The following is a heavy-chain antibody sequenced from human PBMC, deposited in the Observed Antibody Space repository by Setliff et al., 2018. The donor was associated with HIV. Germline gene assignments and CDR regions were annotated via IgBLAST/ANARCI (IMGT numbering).Heavy chain of an antibody. Sequence: GESLKISCKGFGYSFTSYWIGWVRQMPGNGLEWMGIIYPGDSDTRYSPSLQGQVTISADESINTLYLQMNSLRAEDTAVYYCATAGGRSWFDPWGPGTLVTVSS. CDR1: GYSFTSYW. CDR2: IYPGDSDT. V-gene: IGHV5-51*01. D-gene: IGHD3-16*01. J-gene: IGHJ5*02. CDR3: ATAGGRSWFDP.